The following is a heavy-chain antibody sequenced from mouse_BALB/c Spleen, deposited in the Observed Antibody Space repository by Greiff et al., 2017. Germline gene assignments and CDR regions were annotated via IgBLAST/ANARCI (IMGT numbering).Heavy chain of an antibody. Sequence: VQLQQSGAELAKPGASVKMSCKASGYSFTSDWMHWVKQRLGQGLEWIGYINPSTGYTEYNQKFKDKATLTADKSSSTAYMQLRSLTSEDSAVYYCARITTVVGCFDVWGAGTTVTVSS. J-gene: IGHJ1*01. CDR2: INPSTGYT. D-gene: IGHD1-1*01. V-gene: IGHV1-7*01. CDR1: GYSFTSDW. CDR3: ARITTVVGCFDV.